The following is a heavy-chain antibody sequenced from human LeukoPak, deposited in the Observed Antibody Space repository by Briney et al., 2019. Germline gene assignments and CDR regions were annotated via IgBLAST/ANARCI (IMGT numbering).Heavy chain of an antibody. V-gene: IGHV3-9*03. D-gene: IGHD1-26*01. CDR3: AKDISPVIVGAFDI. CDR2: TSWNSGSI. Sequence: GGSLRLSCAASGFTFDDYAMHWVRQAPGKGLEWVSGTSWNSGSIGYADSVKGRFTISRDNAKNSLYLQMNSLRAEDMALYYCAKDISPVIVGAFDIWGQGTMVTVSS. CDR1: GFTFDDYA. J-gene: IGHJ3*02.